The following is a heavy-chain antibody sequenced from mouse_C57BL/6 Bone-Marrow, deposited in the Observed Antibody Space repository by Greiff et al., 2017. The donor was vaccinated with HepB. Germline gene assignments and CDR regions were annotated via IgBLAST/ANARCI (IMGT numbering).Heavy chain of an antibody. CDR3: ARVRYGSSYWYFDV. J-gene: IGHJ1*03. CDR2: IFPGSGST. Sequence: VQLQQSGPELVRPGASVKISCKAPGYTFTSHWMQWVRQRPGQGLEWIGEIFPGSGSTSYNEKFKGKATLTVDTSSSTAYMQLSSLTSEDSAVYVCARVRYGSSYWYFDVWGTGTTVTVSS. V-gene: IGHV1-56*01. CDR1: GYTFTSHW. D-gene: IGHD1-1*01.